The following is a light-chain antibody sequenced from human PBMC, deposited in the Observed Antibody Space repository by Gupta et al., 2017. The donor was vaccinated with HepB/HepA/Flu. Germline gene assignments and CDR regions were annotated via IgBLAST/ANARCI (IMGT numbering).Light chain of an antibody. J-gene: IGKJ1*01. CDR2: GAS. V-gene: IGKV3-15*01. CDR1: QCVSSN. CDR3: QQYNKWPGT. Sequence: EIVMPQSPATLCVSPGERATLSCRASQCVSSNLAWYQQKPGQGPRLLIDGASTRATGSPTSFSGRESETECTLTIASLHSEDFAVYYWQQYNKWPGTFGRGTKVEIK.